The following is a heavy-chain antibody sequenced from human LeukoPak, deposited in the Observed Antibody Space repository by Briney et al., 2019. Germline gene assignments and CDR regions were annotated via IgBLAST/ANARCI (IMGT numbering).Heavy chain of an antibody. CDR1: GYTFTSYY. CDR3: ARDYYGSGSYYNPPDY. CDR2: INPSGGST. J-gene: IGHJ4*02. V-gene: IGHV1-46*01. D-gene: IGHD3-10*01. Sequence: ASVKVSCKASGYTFTSYYMHWVRQAPGQGLEWMGIINPSGGSTSYAQKFQGRVTMTRDTSTSTVYMELSSLRSEDTAVYYCARDYYGSGSYYNPPDYWGQGTLVTVSS.